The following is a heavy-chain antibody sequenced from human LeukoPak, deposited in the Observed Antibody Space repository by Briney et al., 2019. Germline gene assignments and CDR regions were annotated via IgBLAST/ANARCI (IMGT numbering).Heavy chain of an antibody. CDR3: ARASRLQWLFDY. V-gene: IGHV4-61*02. Sequence: PSETLSLTCTVSGGSISSGSYYWSWIRQPAGKGLEWIGRIYTSGSTNYNPSLKSRVTISVDTSKNQFFLKLSSVTAADTAVYYCARASRLQWLFDYWGQGTLVTVSS. D-gene: IGHD6-19*01. CDR1: GGSISSGSYY. J-gene: IGHJ4*02. CDR2: IYTSGST.